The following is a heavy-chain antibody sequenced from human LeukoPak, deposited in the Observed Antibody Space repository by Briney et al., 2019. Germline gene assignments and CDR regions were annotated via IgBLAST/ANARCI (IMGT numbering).Heavy chain of an antibody. J-gene: IGHJ5*01. V-gene: IGHV3-23*01. D-gene: IGHD6-13*01. CDR1: GFTFSSYW. CDR2: ISATGDST. Sequence: GGSLRLSCAASGFTFSSYWMSWVRQAPGKGPEWVSAISATGDSTYYADSVKGRLTISRDNSKSTLDLQMNSLRAEDTAVYYCAKGWPIAGDIKDWFDSWGQGTLVTVSS. CDR3: AKGWPIAGDIKDWFDS.